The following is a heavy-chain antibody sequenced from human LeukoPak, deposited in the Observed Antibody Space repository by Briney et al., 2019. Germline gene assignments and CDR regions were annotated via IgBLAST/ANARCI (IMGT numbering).Heavy chain of an antibody. Sequence: PGRSLRLSCAASGFNVSSNYMTWVRQAPGKGLEWVSFIYRGGGTYYADSVKGRFTISRDISKNTLYLQMNSLRAEDTALYYCTKDRAAAGNDAFDIWGQGKMVTVSS. CDR3: TKDRAAAGNDAFDI. CDR1: GFNVSSNY. D-gene: IGHD6-13*01. V-gene: IGHV3-53*01. CDR2: IYRGGGT. J-gene: IGHJ3*02.